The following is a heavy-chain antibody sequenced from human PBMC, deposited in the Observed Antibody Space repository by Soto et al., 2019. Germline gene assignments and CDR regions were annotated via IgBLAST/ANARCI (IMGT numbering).Heavy chain of an antibody. CDR3: ARGKHAYYYDSSGYYVNNWFDP. Sequence: ASVKVSCKASGYTFTRYDTNWVRQATGHGHEGMGWMNPNSGNTGYAQKFQGRVTMTRNTSISTAYMELSSLRYEDRVVYYCARGKHAYYYDSSGYYVNNWFDPWGQGTLVTVSS. CDR1: GYTFTRYD. CDR2: MNPNSGNT. D-gene: IGHD3-22*01. V-gene: IGHV1-8*01. J-gene: IGHJ5*02.